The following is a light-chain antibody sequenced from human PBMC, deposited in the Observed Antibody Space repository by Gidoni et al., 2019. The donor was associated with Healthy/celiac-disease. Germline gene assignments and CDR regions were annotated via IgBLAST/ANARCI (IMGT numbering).Light chain of an antibody. CDR1: QSISSY. V-gene: IGKV1-39*01. CDR2: AAS. CDR3: QQSYSTPPWT. J-gene: IGKJ1*01. Sequence: MTQSPSSLSASVGDRVTITCRASQSISSYLNWYQQKPGKAPKLLIYAASSLQSGVPSRFSGSGSGTDFTLTISSLQPEDFATYYCQQSYSTPPWTFXXXTKVEIK.